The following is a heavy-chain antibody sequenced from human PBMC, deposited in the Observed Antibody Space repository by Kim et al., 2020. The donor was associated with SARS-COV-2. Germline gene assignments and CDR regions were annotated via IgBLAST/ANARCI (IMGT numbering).Heavy chain of an antibody. V-gene: IGHV4-34*01. CDR3: ARGGKQWLGIFDY. J-gene: IGHJ4*02. D-gene: IGHD6-19*01. Sequence: NYNPSIKSRVTISVDPSKNQFSLKLSSVTAADTAVYYCARGGKQWLGIFDYWGQGTLVTVSS.